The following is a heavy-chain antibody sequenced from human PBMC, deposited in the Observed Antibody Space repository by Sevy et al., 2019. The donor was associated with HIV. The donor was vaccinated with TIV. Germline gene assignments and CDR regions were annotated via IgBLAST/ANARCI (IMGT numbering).Heavy chain of an antibody. J-gene: IGHJ3*02. CDR2: INYIGTT. Sequence: SETLSLTCAVYDGSLSGYYWSWIRQSPGKGLEWIGQINYIGTTNYTPSLSSRLTISVDTSKNQFSVRLRTVTAADTAIYYCARDPYDCCGDCYVSGVFDIWGQGTLVTVSS. V-gene: IGHV4-34*01. CDR3: ARDPYDCCGDCYVSGVFDI. D-gene: IGHD2-21*01. CDR1: DGSLSGYY.